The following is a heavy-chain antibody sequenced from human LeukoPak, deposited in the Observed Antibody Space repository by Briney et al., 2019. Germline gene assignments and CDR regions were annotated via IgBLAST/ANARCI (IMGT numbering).Heavy chain of an antibody. V-gene: IGHV4-31*03. CDR2: FYYSRTT. J-gene: IGHJ6*02. Sequence: SQTLSLTCTVSGGSISRGGYYWNWIRQHPREGLEWIGYFYYSRTTSYNPSLKSRATISVDTSNNQFSLKLSSVTAADTALYYCAREMGVVTAHGIDVWGQGTTVTVSS. CDR3: AREMGVVTAHGIDV. CDR1: GGSISRGGYY. D-gene: IGHD4-23*01.